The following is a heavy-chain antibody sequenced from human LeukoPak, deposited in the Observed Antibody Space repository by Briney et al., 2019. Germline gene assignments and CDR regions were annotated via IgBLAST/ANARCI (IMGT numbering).Heavy chain of an antibody. CDR2: IYFTGTT. D-gene: IGHD6-13*01. V-gene: IGHV4-4*07. CDR1: GGSISSYY. J-gene: IGHJ3*01. Sequence: SETLPLTCSVSGGSISSYYWSWIRQPAGKGLEWIGRIYFTGTTNYNPSLQSRVTMSVDTSKYQFSLELSSVTAADTAVYYCARGSSSSWYSFDFWGQGTVVTVSS. CDR3: ARGSSSSWYSFDF.